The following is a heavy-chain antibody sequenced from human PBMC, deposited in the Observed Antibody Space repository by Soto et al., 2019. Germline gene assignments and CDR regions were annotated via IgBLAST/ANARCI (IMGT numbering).Heavy chain of an antibody. Sequence: QVQLVESGGGLVKPGGSLRLSCAASGFTFSDYYMSWIRQAPGKGLEWVSYISSSSSYTNYADSVKGRFTISRDNAKNSLYLQMNSLRADDAAVYYCARVDGCSGGSCYDKWFDPWGQGTLVTVSS. CDR3: ARVDGCSGGSCYDKWFDP. CDR1: GFTFSDYY. CDR2: ISSSSSYT. J-gene: IGHJ5*02. D-gene: IGHD2-15*01. V-gene: IGHV3-11*06.